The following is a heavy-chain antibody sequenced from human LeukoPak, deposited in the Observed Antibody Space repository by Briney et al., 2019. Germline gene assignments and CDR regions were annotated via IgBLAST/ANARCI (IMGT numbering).Heavy chain of an antibody. CDR2: IKQDGSEH. CDR1: GFSFSSYW. J-gene: IGHJ4*02. V-gene: IGHV3-7*01. D-gene: IGHD2-2*01. CDR3: ARDKAEGPSRLDN. Sequence: PGGSLRLSCATAGFSFSSYWMSWVRQAPGKGLEWVANIKQDGSEHYYVDSVKGRFTISRDNAKNSLYLQMSGLRAEDTAVYYCARDKAEGPSRLDNWGQGTLATVSS.